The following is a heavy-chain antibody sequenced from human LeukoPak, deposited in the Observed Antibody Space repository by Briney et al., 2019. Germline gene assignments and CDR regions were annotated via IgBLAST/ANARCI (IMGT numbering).Heavy chain of an antibody. CDR3: ARDFIVVVAATGGWFDP. CDR1: GGTFSSYA. V-gene: IGHV1-69*04. Sequence: GASVKVSCKASGGTFSSYAISWVRQAPGQGLEWMGRIIPILGIANYAQKLQGRVTITADKSTSTAYMELSSLRSEDTAVYYCARDFIVVVAATGGWFDPWGQGTLVTVSS. CDR2: IIPILGIA. D-gene: IGHD2-15*01. J-gene: IGHJ5*02.